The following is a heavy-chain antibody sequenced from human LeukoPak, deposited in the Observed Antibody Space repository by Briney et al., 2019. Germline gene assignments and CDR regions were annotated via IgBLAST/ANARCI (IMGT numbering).Heavy chain of an antibody. CDR3: VRGYHGLDV. V-gene: IGHV3-72*01. CDR2: SRNKGHSFST. CDR1: GFTFSSYW. Sequence: GGSLRLSCAASGFTFSSYWMSWVRQAPGKGLEWVGRSRNKGHSFSTEYAASVKGRFTISREESENSLYLQMNSLTNEDTAVYFCVRGYHGLDVWGQGTTVTVSS. J-gene: IGHJ6*02.